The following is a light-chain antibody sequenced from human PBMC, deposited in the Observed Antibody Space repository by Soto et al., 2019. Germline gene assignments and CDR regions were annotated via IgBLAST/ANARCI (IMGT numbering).Light chain of an antibody. CDR3: TSYASGSSHVV. Sequence: QSALTQPASVSGSPGQSITLSCTGTGSDIGGYDYVSWYQRHPGKAPKLLIYDVNNRPSGVSNRFSGSKSGNTASLTISGLQAEDEADYYCTSYASGSSHVVFGGGTKLTVL. CDR2: DVN. CDR1: GSDIGGYDY. V-gene: IGLV2-14*01. J-gene: IGLJ2*01.